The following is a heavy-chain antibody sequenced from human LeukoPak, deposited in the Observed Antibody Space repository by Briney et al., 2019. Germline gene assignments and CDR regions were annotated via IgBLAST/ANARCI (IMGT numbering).Heavy chain of an antibody. D-gene: IGHD3-9*01. CDR1: GFTLSNYA. CDR3: ARDGYFGSDSVTGAGALGDYYMDV. CDR2: ITYDGSNK. J-gene: IGHJ6*03. V-gene: IGHV3-30*04. Sequence: GRSLRLSCAVSGFTLSNYAIHWVRQAPGKGLEWVAIITYDGSNKDYADVVKGRFTISRDNSKNTLYLQMNSLRAEDTALYYCARDGYFGSDSVTGAGALGDYYMDVWGKGTTVTVSS.